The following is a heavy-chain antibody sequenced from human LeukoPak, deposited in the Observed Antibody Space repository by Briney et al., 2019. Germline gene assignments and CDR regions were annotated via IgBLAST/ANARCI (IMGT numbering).Heavy chain of an antibody. V-gene: IGHV3-48*01. J-gene: IGHJ4*02. CDR2: ISSSSSTI. CDR1: GFTFSSYS. D-gene: IGHD3-3*01. Sequence: GGSLRLSCAAPGFTFSSYSMNWVRQAPGKGLGWVSYISSSSSTIYYADSVKGRFTISRDNAKNSLYLQMNSLRAEDTAVYYCARDSITIFGVVNPFDYWGQGALVTVSS. CDR3: ARDSITIFGVVNPFDY.